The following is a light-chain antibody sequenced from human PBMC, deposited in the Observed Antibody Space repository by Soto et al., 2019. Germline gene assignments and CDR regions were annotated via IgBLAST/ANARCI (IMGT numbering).Light chain of an antibody. V-gene: IGKV3-11*01. CDR1: QSFSSY. Sequence: EIVLTQSPATLSLSPGERATLSCRASQSFSSYLACYQQKPGQAPSLLIYDASKRATGVPARFSGRGSGTDFTLTISSLEHEDFGVYYCHQRSNLRPVITFGQGTRLEIK. J-gene: IGKJ5*01. CDR3: HQRSNLRPVIT. CDR2: DAS.